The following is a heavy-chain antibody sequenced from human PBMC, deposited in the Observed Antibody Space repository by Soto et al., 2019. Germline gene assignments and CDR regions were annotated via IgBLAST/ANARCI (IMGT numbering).Heavy chain of an antibody. Sequence: SLETLPHTCDVYGGSCSDYIWTWIRQTPGKGLQWIGQINHSGSANYNPSLKSRVTISVDTSKNQFSLKLSSVTAADTAVYYCARGRYYDSSGYYYLYFDYWGQGTLVTVSS. CDR1: GGSCSDYI. V-gene: IGHV4-34*01. J-gene: IGHJ4*02. D-gene: IGHD3-22*01. CDR3: ARGRYYDSSGYYYLYFDY. CDR2: INHSGSA.